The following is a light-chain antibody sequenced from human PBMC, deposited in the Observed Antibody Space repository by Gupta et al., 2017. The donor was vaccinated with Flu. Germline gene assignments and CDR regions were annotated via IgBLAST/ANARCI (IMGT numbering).Light chain of an antibody. V-gene: IGLV2-14*01. CDR1: SSDVGSYNY. CDR3: SSYTSSSTLI. Sequence: SITISCTGTSSDVGSYNYVSWYQQHPGKAPKLMIYEVSKRPSGVSDRFSGSKSGNTASLTISGLQAEDEADYYCSSYTSSSTLIFGGGTKLTVL. CDR2: EVS. J-gene: IGLJ2*01.